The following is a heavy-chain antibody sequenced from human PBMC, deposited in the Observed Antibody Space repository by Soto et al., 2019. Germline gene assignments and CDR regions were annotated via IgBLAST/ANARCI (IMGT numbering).Heavy chain of an antibody. CDR3: ARRIRQYYYYMDV. V-gene: IGHV3-48*01. CDR2: ISSSSSTI. CDR1: GFTFSSYS. J-gene: IGHJ6*03. Sequence: EVQLVESGGGLVQPGGSLRLSCAASGFTFSSYSTNWVRQAPGKGLEWVSYISSSSSTIYYADSVKGRFTISRDNAKNSLYLQMNSLRAEDTAVYYCARRIRQYYYYMDVWGKGTTVTVSS.